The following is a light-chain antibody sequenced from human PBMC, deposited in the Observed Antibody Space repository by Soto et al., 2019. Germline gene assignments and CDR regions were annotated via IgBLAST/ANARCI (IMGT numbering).Light chain of an antibody. Sequence: EIVMTQSPSVVSGSPGARVTLSCRASQSVSDDLAWYQQKPGQAPRLLIYGASSRATGIPDRFSGSGSGTDFTLTISRLEPEDFAVYYCQQYGSSPFITFGQGTRLEIK. CDR1: QSVSDD. J-gene: IGKJ5*01. V-gene: IGKV3-20*01. CDR2: GAS. CDR3: QQYGSSPFIT.